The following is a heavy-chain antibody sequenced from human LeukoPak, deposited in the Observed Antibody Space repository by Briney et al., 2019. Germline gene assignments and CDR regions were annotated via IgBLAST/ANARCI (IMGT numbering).Heavy chain of an antibody. CDR1: GFTFTHYG. Sequence: GGSLRLSCVASGFTFTHYGFHWVRQAPGKALEWVSFISYDGNTKYGDSVKGRFTISRDNSKNTLYLEMNGLRSDDTAVYYCARDPLDISRWTNAFDIWGQGTMVTVSS. CDR3: ARDPLDISRWTNAFDI. V-gene: IGHV3-30*03. J-gene: IGHJ3*02. D-gene: IGHD2-2*03. CDR2: ISYDGNTK.